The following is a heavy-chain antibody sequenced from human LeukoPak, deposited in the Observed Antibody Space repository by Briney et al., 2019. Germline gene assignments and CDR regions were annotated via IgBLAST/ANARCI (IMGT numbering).Heavy chain of an antibody. CDR2: ISSSGSTI. V-gene: IGHV3-11*04. J-gene: IGHJ4*02. CDR3: AREGYSGSLLFDY. Sequence: LPLTCTVSGYSISSGYYWGWIRQPPGKGLEWVSYISSSGSTIYYADSVKGRFTISRDNAKNSLYLQMNSLRAEDTAVYYCAREGYSGSLLFDYWGQGTLVTVSS. D-gene: IGHD1-26*01. CDR1: GYSISSGYY.